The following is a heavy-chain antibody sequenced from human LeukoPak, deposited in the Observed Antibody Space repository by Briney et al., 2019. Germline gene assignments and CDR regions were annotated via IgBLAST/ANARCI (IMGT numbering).Heavy chain of an antibody. J-gene: IGHJ6*03. D-gene: IGHD1-26*01. V-gene: IGHV4-59*01. Sequence: SETLSLTCTVSGGSISSYYWSWIRQPPGKGLEWIGYIYYSGTTNYNPSLKSRVTISVDSSKNQFSLKLSSVTAADTAVYYCARESPSGSYCYYRYCMDLWGKGTTVTVSS. CDR1: GGSISSYY. CDR2: IYYSGTT. CDR3: ARESPSGSYCYYRYCMDL.